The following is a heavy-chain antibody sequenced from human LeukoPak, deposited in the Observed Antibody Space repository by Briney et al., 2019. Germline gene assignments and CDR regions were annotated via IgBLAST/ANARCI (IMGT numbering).Heavy chain of an antibody. D-gene: IGHD3-16*01. Sequence: ASVKVSCKASGYTFASYYLHWVRQAPGQGLEWMGGIIPMFGTPKYAQKFQGRVTITADKSTSTDYMELSSLRSEDTAVYFCATSSLGRKVVIAPDVFDIWGQGTIVTVSS. CDR3: ATSSLGRKVVIAPDVFDI. CDR1: GYTFASYY. J-gene: IGHJ3*02. CDR2: IIPMFGTP. V-gene: IGHV1-69*06.